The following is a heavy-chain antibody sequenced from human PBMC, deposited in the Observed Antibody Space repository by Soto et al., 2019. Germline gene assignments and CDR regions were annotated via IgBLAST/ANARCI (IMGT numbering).Heavy chain of an antibody. CDR2: SSGSGGST. D-gene: IGHD6-13*01. Sequence: WGCLRLSCAAPGFPFIMYWMHWVRQAPGEGQGLRRGLECVSASSGSGGSTYYADCVKGRFTISRDNSKNTLYLQMDSLRAEDTAVYYCAPQGKGQQLRYWGQGTLVTVSS. CDR3: APQGKGQQLRY. J-gene: IGHJ4*02. V-gene: IGHV3-23*01. CDR1: GFPFIMYW.